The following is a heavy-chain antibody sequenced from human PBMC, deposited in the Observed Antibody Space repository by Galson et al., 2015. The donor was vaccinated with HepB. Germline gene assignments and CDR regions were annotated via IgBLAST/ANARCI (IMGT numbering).Heavy chain of an antibody. D-gene: IGHD3-16*01. J-gene: IGHJ6*03. V-gene: IGHV1-2*02. CDR1: GYTFTGYY. CDR3: ARDLNAGISSFWGYHDYYMDV. Sequence: SVKVSCKASGYTFTGYYIHWVRQAPGQGLEWMGWINPKSGGTNYAQKFQGRVSMTRDTSISTVYVELSRLKSDDTAVYYCARDLNAGISSFWGYHDYYMDVWGKGTTATVSS. CDR2: INPKSGGT.